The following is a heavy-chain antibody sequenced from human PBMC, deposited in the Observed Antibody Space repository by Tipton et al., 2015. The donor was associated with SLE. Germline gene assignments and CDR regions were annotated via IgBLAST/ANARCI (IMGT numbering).Heavy chain of an antibody. J-gene: IGHJ3*02. CDR1: GGSISSGSYF. D-gene: IGHD1-1*01. Sequence: TLSLTCTVSGGSISSGSYFWSWFRQPAGKGLEWIGHIYTSGSTNYNPSLKSRVTISVDTSKNQYSLRLTSVTAADTAVYYCARDPDLDLCSGTTCPDTFDIWGPGTMVTVSS. V-gene: IGHV4-61*09. CDR2: IYTSGST. CDR3: ARDPDLDLCSGTTCPDTFDI.